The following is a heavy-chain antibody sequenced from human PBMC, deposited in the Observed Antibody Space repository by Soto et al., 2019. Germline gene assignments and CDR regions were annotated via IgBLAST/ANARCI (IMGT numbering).Heavy chain of an antibody. V-gene: IGHV1-46*01. CDR2: INPSGGST. Sequence: ASVKVSCKASGYTFTSYYMHWVRQAPGQGLEWMGIINPSGGSTSYAQKFQGRVTMTRDTSTSTVYMELSSLRSEDTAVYYCAREGYSGYDFGIYYYYGMDVWGQGTRSPSP. D-gene: IGHD5-12*01. CDR1: GYTFTSYY. J-gene: IGHJ6*02. CDR3: AREGYSGYDFGIYYYYGMDV.